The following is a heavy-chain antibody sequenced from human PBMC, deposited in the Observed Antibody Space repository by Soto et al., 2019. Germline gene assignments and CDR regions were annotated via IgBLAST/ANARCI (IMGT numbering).Heavy chain of an antibody. CDR3: ARGYCSGGSCYSRPHFGY. Sequence: PSVKVSCKASGYTFTSYGISWVRQAPGQGLEWMGWISAYNGNTNYAQKLQGRVTMTTDTSTSTAYMELRSLRSDDTAVYYCARGYCSGGSCYSRPHFGYWGQGTLVTVSS. J-gene: IGHJ4*02. V-gene: IGHV1-18*01. D-gene: IGHD2-15*01. CDR2: ISAYNGNT. CDR1: GYTFTSYG.